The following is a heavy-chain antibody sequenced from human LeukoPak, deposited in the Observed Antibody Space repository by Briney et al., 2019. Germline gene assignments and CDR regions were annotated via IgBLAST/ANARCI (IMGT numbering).Heavy chain of an antibody. J-gene: IGHJ4*02. D-gene: IGHD3-22*01. CDR3: AREYDSSGYYYVD. CDR1: GFTFGDYY. CDR2: IWYDGSNK. V-gene: IGHV3-33*08. Sequence: PGGSLRLSCAASGFTFGDYYMSWIRQAPGKGLEWVAVIWYDGSNKYYADSVKGRFTISRDNSKNTLYLQMNSLRAEDTAVYYCAREYDSSGYYYVDWGQGTLVTVSS.